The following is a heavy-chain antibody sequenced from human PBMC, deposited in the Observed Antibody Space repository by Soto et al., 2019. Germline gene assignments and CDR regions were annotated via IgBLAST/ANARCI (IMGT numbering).Heavy chain of an antibody. V-gene: IGHV3-30-3*01. CDR3: AREMGKSQYYFWSGCSWSWSGYYGMDV. D-gene: IGHD3-3*01. CDR1: GFTFSSYA. Sequence: QVQLVESGGGVVQPGRSLRLSCAASGFTFSSYAMHWVRQAPGKGLERVAVISYDGSNKYYADSVKGRFTISRDNSKNTLYLQRNSLRAEEKAVYYCAREMGKSQYYFWSGCSWSWSGYYGMDVWGQGTTVTVSS. CDR2: ISYDGSNK. J-gene: IGHJ6*02.